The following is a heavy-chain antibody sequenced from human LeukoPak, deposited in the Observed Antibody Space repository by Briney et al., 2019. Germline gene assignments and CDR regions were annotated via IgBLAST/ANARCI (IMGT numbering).Heavy chain of an antibody. Sequence: SQTLSLTCTVSGGSISSGDYYWRWIRQPPGKGLEWIGYIYYSGSTYYNPSLKSRVTISVDTSKNQFSLKLSSVTAADTAVYYCASYSGSYDHTDYFDYWGQGTLVTVSS. V-gene: IGHV4-30-4*01. CDR2: IYYSGST. CDR1: GGSISSGDYY. CDR3: ASYSGSYDHTDYFDY. D-gene: IGHD1-26*01. J-gene: IGHJ4*02.